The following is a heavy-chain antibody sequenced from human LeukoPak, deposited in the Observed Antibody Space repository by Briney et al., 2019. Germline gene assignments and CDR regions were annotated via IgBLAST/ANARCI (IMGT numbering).Heavy chain of an antibody. J-gene: IGHJ6*03. Sequence: PGGSLRLSCAASGFTFSSYWMSWVRQAPGKGLEWVANIKQDGSEKYYVDSVKGRFTISRDNAKNSLYLQMNSLRAEDTAVYYCAREGSGSYYTYYYYYMDVWGKGTTVTVSS. V-gene: IGHV3-7*01. D-gene: IGHD3-10*01. CDR3: AREGSGSYYTYYYYYMDV. CDR1: GFTFSSYW. CDR2: IKQDGSEK.